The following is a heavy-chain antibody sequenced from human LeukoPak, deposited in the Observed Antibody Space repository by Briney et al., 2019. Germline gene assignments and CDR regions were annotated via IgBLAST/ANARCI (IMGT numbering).Heavy chain of an antibody. D-gene: IGHD4-23*01. CDR2: IPTSGSGI. CDR1: GFTFSSYE. J-gene: IGHJ4*02. V-gene: IGHV3-48*03. Sequence: GGSLRLACAASGFTFSSYEMNWVRQAPGKGLEWVSYIPTSGSGIYYADSVQGRFTVSRDNAKNALYLQMTSLRAEDTGVYYCAREELRCGGDSLQHWGQGTLVTVSS. CDR3: AREELRCGGDSLQH.